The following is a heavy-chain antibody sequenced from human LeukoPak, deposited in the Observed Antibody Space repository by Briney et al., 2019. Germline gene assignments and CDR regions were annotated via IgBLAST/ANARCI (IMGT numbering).Heavy chain of an antibody. CDR2: ISSSGNYI. J-gene: IGHJ4*02. CDR3: AAFATSNAQWANFDF. D-gene: IGHD1-1*01. CDR1: RFTFSGYS. Sequence: GGSLRLSCAASRFTFSGYSMNWVRQATGKGLEWVSSISSSGNYIHYADSVKGRFTISRDNAKNSLYLQVNILRAEDTAVYYCAAFATSNAQWANFDFWGQGTLVSVSS. V-gene: IGHV3-21*01.